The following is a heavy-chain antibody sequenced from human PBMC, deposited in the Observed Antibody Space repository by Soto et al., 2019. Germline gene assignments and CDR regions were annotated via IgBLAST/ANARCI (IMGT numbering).Heavy chain of an antibody. CDR1: GFSFNSFA. D-gene: IGHD2-15*01. CDR3: AQVGSGCTLGYFDY. V-gene: IGHV3-30*04. Sequence: QVQLVESGGGVVQPGRSLRLSCAASGFSFNSFAMHWVRQAPGTGLEWVAVISYDGRNKYYADSVTGRFTFSRDNSKNTLALQMNSLRDDATSVYYGAQVGSGCTLGYFDYWGQGTLVTVPA. CDR2: ISYDGRNK. J-gene: IGHJ4*02.